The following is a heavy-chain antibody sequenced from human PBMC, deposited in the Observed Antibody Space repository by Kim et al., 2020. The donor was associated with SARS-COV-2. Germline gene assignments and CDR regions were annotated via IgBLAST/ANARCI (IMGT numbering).Heavy chain of an antibody. CDR2: GGHA. J-gene: IGHJ5*02. CDR3: AKNDH. Sequence: GGHAFYADSVKGRFTRARDQSRNTLYLQMNGLRSEDTAMYFCAKNDHWGQGILVTISS. V-gene: IGHV3-23*01.